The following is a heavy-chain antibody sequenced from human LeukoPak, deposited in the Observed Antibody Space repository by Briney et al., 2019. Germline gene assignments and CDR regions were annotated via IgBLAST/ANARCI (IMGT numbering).Heavy chain of an antibody. CDR3: ARHLKKNGYNYYFDY. CDR2: ISYSGDT. V-gene: IGHV4-59*08. CDR1: GGSINAYY. Sequence: SETLCLTCTVSGGSINAYYWSWIRQPPGKGLEWIGYISYSGDTNYNPSLKSRVTISVDTSRNQFSLRLSSVTATDTAVYYCARHLKKNGYNYYFDYWGQGTLVTVSS. J-gene: IGHJ4*02. D-gene: IGHD5-24*01.